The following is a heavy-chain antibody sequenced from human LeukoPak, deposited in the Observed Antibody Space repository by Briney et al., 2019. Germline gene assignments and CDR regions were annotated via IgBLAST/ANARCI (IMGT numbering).Heavy chain of an antibody. D-gene: IGHD2-2*01. J-gene: IGHJ6*03. CDR2: MNPNSGNT. CDR1: GYTFTSYD. V-gene: IGHV1-8*01. CDR3: ARFVVPAGKFYYYYMDV. Sequence: ASVKVSCKASGYTFTSYDINWVRQATGQGLEWMGWMNPNSGNTGYAQKFQGRVTMTRNTSISTAYMELSSLRSEDTAVYYCARFVVPAGKFYYYYMDVWGKGTTVNVSS.